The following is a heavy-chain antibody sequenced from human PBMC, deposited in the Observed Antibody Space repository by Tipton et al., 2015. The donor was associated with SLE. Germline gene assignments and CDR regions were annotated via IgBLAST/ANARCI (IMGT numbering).Heavy chain of an antibody. Sequence: SLRFSCAASGFTFSSYGMHWVRQAPGKGLEWVAFIRYDGSNKYYADSVKGRFTISRDNSKNTLYLQMNSLRAEDTAVYYCAKDLVFPDYYYGMDVWGQGTTVTVSS. J-gene: IGHJ6*02. D-gene: IGHD6-6*01. V-gene: IGHV3-30*02. CDR2: IRYDGSNK. CDR3: AKDLVFPDYYYGMDV. CDR1: GFTFSSYG.